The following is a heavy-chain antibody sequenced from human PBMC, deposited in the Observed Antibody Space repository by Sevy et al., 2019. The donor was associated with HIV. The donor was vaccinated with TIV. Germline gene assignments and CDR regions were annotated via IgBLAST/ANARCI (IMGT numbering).Heavy chain of an antibody. V-gene: IGHV1-46*01. J-gene: IGHJ4*02. CDR1: GDTFTNNY. CDR3: VRADPAQHFDS. Sequence: ASVKVSCKASGDTFTNNYMHWVRQAPGQGLEWMGIIDPSAGNASYAQKFQGRVTMAWDTSTGTLYMDLGSLRSEDTAVYYCVRADPAQHFDSWGQGTLVTVSS. CDR2: IDPSAGNA.